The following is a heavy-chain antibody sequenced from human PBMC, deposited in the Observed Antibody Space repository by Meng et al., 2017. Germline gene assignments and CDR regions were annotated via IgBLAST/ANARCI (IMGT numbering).Heavy chain of an antibody. J-gene: IGHJ4*02. V-gene: IGHV3-20*04. D-gene: IGHD6-13*01. Sequence: GESLKISCAASGLTFDDYGMSWVRQAPGKGLEWVSGINWNGGSTGYADSVKGRFTISRDNAKNSLYLQMNSLRAEDTALYYCARGLGYSSSWPTFDYWGQGTLVTVSS. CDR3: ARGLGYSSSWPTFDY. CDR1: GLTFDDYG. CDR2: INWNGGST.